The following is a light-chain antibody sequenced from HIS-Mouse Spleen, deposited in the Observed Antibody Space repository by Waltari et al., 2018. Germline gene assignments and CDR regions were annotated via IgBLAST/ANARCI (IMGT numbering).Light chain of an antibody. Sequence: SYELTQPPSVSVSPGQTARITCPGAALTHKYDYWYQQKSGQAPVLVIYEDSKRPSGIPERFSGSSSGTMATLTISGAQVEDEADYYCYSKDSSGNHRVFGGGTKLTVL. CDR1: ALTHKY. J-gene: IGLJ2*01. V-gene: IGLV3-10*01. CDR2: EDS. CDR3: YSKDSSGNHRV.